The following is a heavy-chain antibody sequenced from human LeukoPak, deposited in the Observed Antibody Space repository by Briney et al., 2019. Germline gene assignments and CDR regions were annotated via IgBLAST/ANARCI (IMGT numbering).Heavy chain of an antibody. D-gene: IGHD2-15*01. CDR2: ISGSGGST. J-gene: IGHJ4*02. Sequence: PGGSLRLYCAASGFTFSSYAMSWVRQAPGKGLEWVSAISGSGGSTYYADSVKGRFTISRDNSKNTLYLQMNSLRAEDTAVYYCAKAPTVVVVAATLGSYYFDYWGQGTLVTVSS. CDR1: GFTFSSYA. CDR3: AKAPTVVVVAATLGSYYFDY. V-gene: IGHV3-23*01.